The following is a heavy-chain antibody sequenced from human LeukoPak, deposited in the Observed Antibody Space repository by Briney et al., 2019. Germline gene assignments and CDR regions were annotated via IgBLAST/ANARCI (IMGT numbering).Heavy chain of an antibody. D-gene: IGHD3-16*02. V-gene: IGHV4-59*08. CDR2: IYYSGST. J-gene: IGHJ4*02. Sequence: SETLSLTCTVSGGSISSYYWSWVRQPPGKGLEWIGYIYYSGSTNYNPSLKSRVIISVDTSKNQFSLKLSSVTAADTAVYYCARQSDYVWGSYRYTPGYFDYWGQGTLVTVSS. CDR3: ARQSDYVWGSYRYTPGYFDY. CDR1: GGSISSYY.